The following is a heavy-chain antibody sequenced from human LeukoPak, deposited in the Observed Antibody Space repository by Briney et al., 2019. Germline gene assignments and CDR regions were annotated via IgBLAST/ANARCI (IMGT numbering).Heavy chain of an antibody. V-gene: IGHV3-20*04. CDR1: GFTLEDYG. CDR2: INWNGGST. Sequence: GGSLRLSCAASGFTLEDYGMSWVRQAPGKGLEWVSGINWNGGSTGYADSVKGRFTISRDNAKNSLYLQMNSLRAEDTALYYCARDRSDYFDYWGQGTLVTVSS. J-gene: IGHJ4*02. CDR3: ARDRSDYFDY.